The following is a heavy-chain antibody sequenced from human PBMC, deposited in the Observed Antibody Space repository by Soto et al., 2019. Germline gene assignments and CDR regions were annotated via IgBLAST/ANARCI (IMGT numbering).Heavy chain of an antibody. D-gene: IGHD3-3*01. CDR1: GGTFSSYA. Sequence: GASVKVSCKASGGTFSSYAISWVRQAPGQGLEWMGGIIPIFGTANYAQKFQGRVTITADESTSTAYMELSSLRSEDTAVYYCARSQERITIFGVVINWFDPWGQGTLVTVSS. J-gene: IGHJ5*02. CDR3: ARSQERITIFGVVINWFDP. CDR2: IIPIFGTA. V-gene: IGHV1-69*13.